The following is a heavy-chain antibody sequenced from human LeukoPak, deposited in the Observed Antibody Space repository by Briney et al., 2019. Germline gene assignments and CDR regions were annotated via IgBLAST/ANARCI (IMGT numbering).Heavy chain of an antibody. CDR3: AGSIAAQIDY. D-gene: IGHD6-13*01. V-gene: IGHV4-30-4*08. CDR2: IYYSGST. Sequence: SETLSLTCTVSSGSISSGDYYWSWIRQPPGKGLEWIGYIYYSGSTYYNPSLKSRVTISVDTSKNQFSLKLSSVTAADTAVYYCAGSIAAQIDYWGQGTLVTVSS. CDR1: SGSISSGDYY. J-gene: IGHJ4*02.